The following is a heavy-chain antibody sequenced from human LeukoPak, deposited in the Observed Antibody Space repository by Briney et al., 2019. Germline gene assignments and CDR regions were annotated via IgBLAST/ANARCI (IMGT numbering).Heavy chain of an antibody. Sequence: GGSLRLSCAASGFTFISYAMSWVRQAPGEGLEWVSAIGGSGGSTYYADSVKCQFTISRDNSKNTLYLQVNSLRAEDTAVYYCAKGSVVPATGGQGTLVTVSS. D-gene: IGHD2-2*01. CDR1: GFTFISYA. J-gene: IGHJ4*02. CDR2: IGGSGGST. CDR3: AKGSVVPAT. V-gene: IGHV3-23*01.